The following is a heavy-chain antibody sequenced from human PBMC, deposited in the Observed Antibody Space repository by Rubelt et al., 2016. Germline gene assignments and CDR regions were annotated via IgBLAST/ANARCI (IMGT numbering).Heavy chain of an antibody. CDR3: ARAYCSSTSCYPGWFDP. V-gene: IGHV5-51*01. J-gene: IGHJ5*02. Sequence: IYPGDSDTRYSPSFQGQVTISADKSISTAYLQWSSLKASDTAMYYCARAYCSSTSCYPGWFDPWGQGTLVTVSS. CDR2: IYPGDSDT. D-gene: IGHD2-2*01.